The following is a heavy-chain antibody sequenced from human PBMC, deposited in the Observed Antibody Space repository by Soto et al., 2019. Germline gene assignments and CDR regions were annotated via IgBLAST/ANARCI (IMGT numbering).Heavy chain of an antibody. D-gene: IGHD3-10*01. J-gene: IGHJ4*02. Sequence: QVQLVDSGGGVVQPGKSLRLSCVASGFSFSTYAMDWVRQAPGKGLEWVAVIWNDGNTQYYADSVKGRFAISRDNSGNTMYLQMNSLRADDTAMYYCARGGKGSGSFSRDYWGQGTLVIVSS. CDR2: IWNDGNTQ. CDR3: ARGGKGSGSFSRDY. V-gene: IGHV3-33*01. CDR1: GFSFSTYA.